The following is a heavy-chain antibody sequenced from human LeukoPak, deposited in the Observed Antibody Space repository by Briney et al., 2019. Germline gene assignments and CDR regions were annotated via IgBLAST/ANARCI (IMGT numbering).Heavy chain of an antibody. V-gene: IGHV3-7*01. D-gene: IGHD2-2*01. CDR3: ARDNVVVPAAAYYYYYGMDV. CDR2: IKEDGSER. Sequence: GGSLRLSCEASAFIFSGHWLNWVRQTPGKGLEWVASIKEDGSERQYVDSVKGRFSISRDNTKGSLYLQMNSLRAEDTAVYYCARDNVVVPAAAYYYYYGMDVWGQGTTVTVSS. CDR1: AFIFSGHW. J-gene: IGHJ6*02.